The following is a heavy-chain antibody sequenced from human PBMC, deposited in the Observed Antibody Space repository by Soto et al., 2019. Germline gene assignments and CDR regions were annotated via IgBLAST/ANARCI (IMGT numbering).Heavy chain of an antibody. D-gene: IGHD2-2*01. CDR2: ISHSGET. CDR3: TRIYCTTTSCFINGMDV. J-gene: IGHJ6*02. CDR1: GYVITNGYH. Sequence: PSETLSLTCAVSGYVITNGYHWGWIRQPPGKELEWIGTISHSGETYYNPSLKSRVAISIDTAKNHLSLILNSVTAADTATYYCTRIYCTTTSCFINGMDVWGQGTTVTVSS. V-gene: IGHV4-38-2*01.